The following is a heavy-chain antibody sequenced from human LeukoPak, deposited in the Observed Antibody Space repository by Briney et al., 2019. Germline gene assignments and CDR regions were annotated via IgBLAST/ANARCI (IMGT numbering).Heavy chain of an antibody. D-gene: IGHD6-13*01. J-gene: IGHJ4*02. V-gene: IGHV3-30*19. CDR1: GFTFSSYG. Sequence: GRSLRLSCAASGFTFSSYGMHWVRQAPGKGLEWVAVIWYDGSNKYYADSVKGRFTISRDNSKNTLYLQMNSLRAEDTAVYYCARGRYSSSWYPFDYWGQGTLVTVSS. CDR2: IWYDGSNK. CDR3: ARGRYSSSWYPFDY.